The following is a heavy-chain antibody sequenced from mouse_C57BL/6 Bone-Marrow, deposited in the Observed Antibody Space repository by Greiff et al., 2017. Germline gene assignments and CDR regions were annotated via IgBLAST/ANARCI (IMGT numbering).Heavy chain of an antibody. CDR1: GYTFTSYW. J-gene: IGHJ1*03. Sequence: QVQLQQSGAELAKPGASVKLSCKASGYTFTSYWMHWVKQRPGQGLEWIGNINPSSGYTKYNQKFKDKATLTADKSYSTAYMQLSSLSYEDSAVYYCTRRATGFDVWGTGTTVTVSA. CDR3: TRRATGFDV. V-gene: IGHV1-7*01. D-gene: IGHD3-1*01. CDR2: INPSSGYT.